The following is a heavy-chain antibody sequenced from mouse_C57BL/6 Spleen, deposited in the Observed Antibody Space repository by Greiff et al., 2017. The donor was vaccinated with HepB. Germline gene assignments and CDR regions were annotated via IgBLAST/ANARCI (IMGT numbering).Heavy chain of an antibody. CDR2: ISDGGSYT. Sequence: EVQLVESGGGLVKPGGSLKLSCAASGFTFSSYAMSWVRQTPEKRLEWVATISDGGSYTYYPDNVKGRFTISRDNAKNNLYLQMSHLKSEDTAMYDCARDRDSSGSFAYWGQGTLVTVSA. D-gene: IGHD3-2*02. CDR3: ARDRDSSGSFAY. CDR1: GFTFSSYA. V-gene: IGHV5-4*01. J-gene: IGHJ3*01.